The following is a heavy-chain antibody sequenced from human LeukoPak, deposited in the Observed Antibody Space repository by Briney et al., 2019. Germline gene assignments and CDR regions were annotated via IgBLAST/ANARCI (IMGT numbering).Heavy chain of an antibody. CDR2: ISSSSSTI. CDR1: GFTFGSYS. CDR3: ARDRGVDY. V-gene: IGHV3-48*04. D-gene: IGHD3-10*01. J-gene: IGHJ4*02. Sequence: GGSLRLSCAASGFTFGSYSMNWVRQAPGKGLEWVSYISSSSSTIYYADSVKGRFTISRDNAKNSLYLQMNSLRAEDTAVYYCARDRGVDYWGQGTLVTVSS.